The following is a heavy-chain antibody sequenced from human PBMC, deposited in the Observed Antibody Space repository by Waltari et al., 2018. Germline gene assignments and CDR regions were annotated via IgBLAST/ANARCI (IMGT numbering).Heavy chain of an antibody. CDR3: ARGGKASWGGSPEDY. D-gene: IGHD6-13*01. CDR1: GFTFSSYS. J-gene: IGHJ4*02. V-gene: IGHV3-21*01. Sequence: ESWGGLVKPGGSLRLSCAASGFTFSSYSMNWVRQAPGKGLEWVSSISSSSSYIYYADSVKGRFTISRDNAKNSLYLQMNSLRAEDTAVYYCARGGKASWGGSPEDYWGQGTLVTVSS. CDR2: ISSSSSYI.